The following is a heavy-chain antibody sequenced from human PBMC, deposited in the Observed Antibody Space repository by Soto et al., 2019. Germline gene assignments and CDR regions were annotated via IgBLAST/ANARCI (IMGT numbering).Heavy chain of an antibody. D-gene: IGHD1-1*01. V-gene: IGHV4-59*01. CDR2: IYYSGST. J-gene: IGHJ6*03. CDR1: GVSISSYY. CDR3: ARVLRNWNLDYYYYYYMDV. Sequence: SEAPSLTCPCSGVSISSYYWLWIPQPADKGLDWIWDIYYSGSTNYNPTLKSRVTISVDTSKNQFSLKLRSVTAADTAVYYCARVLRNWNLDYYYYYYMDVWGKGTTVTVSS.